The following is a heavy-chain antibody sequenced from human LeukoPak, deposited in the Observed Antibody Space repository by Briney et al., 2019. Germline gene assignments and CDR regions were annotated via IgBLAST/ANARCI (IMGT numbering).Heavy chain of an antibody. Sequence: GSLRLSCAASGFTFSSYGMSWVRQAPGKGLEWVAIIYHSGSTYYNPSLKSRGTVSVDTSKNQCSLNLRSVTAADTAVYYCARGYFSSWYMKWFDPWGQGTLVTVSS. CDR1: GFTFSSYG. J-gene: IGHJ5*02. V-gene: IGHV4-38-2*01. D-gene: IGHD6-13*01. CDR2: IYHSGST. CDR3: ARGYFSSWYMKWFDP.